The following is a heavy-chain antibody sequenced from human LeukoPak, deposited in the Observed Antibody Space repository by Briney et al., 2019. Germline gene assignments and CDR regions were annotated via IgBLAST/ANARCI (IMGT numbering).Heavy chain of an antibody. CDR1: GFTFRSYA. J-gene: IGHJ4*02. CDR2: ISGSGGNT. V-gene: IGHV3-23*01. D-gene: IGHD4-23*01. CDR3: AKDQYGGNPQYYFDY. Sequence: PGGSLRLSWAASGFTFRSYAMSWVRQAPGKGLEWVSTISGSGGNTYYADSVKGRFTISRDNSKNTLYLQMNSLRAEDTAVYYCAKDQYGGNPQYYFDYWGQGTLVTVSS.